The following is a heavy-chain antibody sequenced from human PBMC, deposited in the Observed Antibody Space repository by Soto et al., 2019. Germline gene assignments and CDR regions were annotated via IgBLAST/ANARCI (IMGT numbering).Heavy chain of an antibody. Sequence: PGGSLRLSCAASGFTFSTYTMHWVRQAPGKGLEWVSAISGSGGSTYYADSVKGRFTISRDNSKNTLYLQMNSLRAEDTAVYYCAKDPLSSGWSDFDYWGQGTLVTVSS. D-gene: IGHD6-19*01. V-gene: IGHV3-23*01. CDR2: ISGSGGST. CDR1: GFTFSTYT. CDR3: AKDPLSSGWSDFDY. J-gene: IGHJ4*02.